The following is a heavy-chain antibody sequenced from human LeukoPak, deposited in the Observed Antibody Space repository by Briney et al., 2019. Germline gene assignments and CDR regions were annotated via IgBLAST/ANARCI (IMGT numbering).Heavy chain of an antibody. V-gene: IGHV1-2*02. CDR3: ARDGPRVSSGYYYGMDV. J-gene: IGHJ6*02. CDR1: GYIFTGYY. Sequence: GASVKVSCKASGYIFTGYYMHWVRQAPGQGLEWMGWINPNSGGTNYAQKFQGRVTMTRDTSICTAYMELSRLRSDDTAVYYCARDGPRVSSGYYYGMDVWGQGTTVTVSS. D-gene: IGHD3-22*01. CDR2: INPNSGGT.